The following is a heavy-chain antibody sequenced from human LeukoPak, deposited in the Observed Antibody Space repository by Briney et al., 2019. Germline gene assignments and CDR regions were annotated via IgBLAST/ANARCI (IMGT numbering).Heavy chain of an antibody. CDR2: IKQDGSDK. CDR3: ARLTPARPDYFDY. Sequence: GGSLRLSCAASGFTFSSYWMSWVRQAPGNWLEWGANIKQDGSDKYYVDSVKGRFTISRDNDKNSLYIQMNSLRAEDTAVYYCARLTPARPDYFDYWGQGTLVTVSS. V-gene: IGHV3-7*01. D-gene: IGHD6-25*01. J-gene: IGHJ4*02. CDR1: GFTFSSYW.